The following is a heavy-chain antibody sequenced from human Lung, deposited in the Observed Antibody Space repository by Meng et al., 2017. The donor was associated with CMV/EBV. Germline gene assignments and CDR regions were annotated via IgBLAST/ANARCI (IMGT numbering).Heavy chain of an antibody. CDR2: INPKSGAT. CDR3: ARFGEVIDY. V-gene: IGHV1-2*06. Sequence: QVQLVQSGAEVKKPGASVKVSCKASGHPFSNYAMHWVRQAPGQRLEWMGRINPKSGATDYAQKFQGRVTLTRDTSINTAYMELNRLTSDDTAVYYCARFGEVIDYWGQGTLVTVSS. D-gene: IGHD3-10*01. J-gene: IGHJ4*02. CDR1: GHPFSNYA.